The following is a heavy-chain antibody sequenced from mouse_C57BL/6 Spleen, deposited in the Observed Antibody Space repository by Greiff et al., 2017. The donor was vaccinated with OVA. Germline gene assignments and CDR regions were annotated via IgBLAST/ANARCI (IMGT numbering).Heavy chain of an antibody. J-gene: IGHJ2*01. CDR2: ISDGGSYT. CDR3: ARDPVLRRYFDD. CDR1: GFTFSSYA. D-gene: IGHD1-1*01. V-gene: IGHV5-4*01. Sequence: EVKLVESGGGLVKPGGSLKLSCAASGFTFSSYAMSWVRQTPEKRLEWVATISDGGSYTYYPDNVKGRFTISRDNAKNNLYLQMSHLKSEDTAMYYCARDPVLRRYFDDWGQGTTLTVSS.